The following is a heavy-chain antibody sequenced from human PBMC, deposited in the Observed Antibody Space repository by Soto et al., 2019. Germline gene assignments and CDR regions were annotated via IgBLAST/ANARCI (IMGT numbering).Heavy chain of an antibody. V-gene: IGHV3-21*01. D-gene: IGHD3-10*01. CDR2: ISSSSSYI. Sequence: EVQLVESGGGLVKPGGSLRLSCAASGFTFSSYSMNWVRQAPGKGLEWVSSISSSSSYIYYADSVKGRFTISRDNAKNSLYLQMNSLRAEDTAVYYCARDLRFGEFPLTYNWFDPWGQGTLVTVSS. CDR1: GFTFSSYS. CDR3: ARDLRFGEFPLTYNWFDP. J-gene: IGHJ5*02.